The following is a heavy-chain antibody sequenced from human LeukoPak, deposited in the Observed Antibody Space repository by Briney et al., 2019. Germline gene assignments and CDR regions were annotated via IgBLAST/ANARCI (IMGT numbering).Heavy chain of an antibody. CDR3: AQQLLPDAFDI. V-gene: IGHV1-69*13. CDR2: IIPIFGTA. Sequence: SVKVYCKASGGTFSSYAISWVRQAPGQGLEWMGGIIPIFGTANYAQKFQGRVTITADESTSTAYMELSSLRSEDTAVYYCAQQLLPDAFDIWGQGTMVTVSS. CDR1: GGTFSSYA. J-gene: IGHJ3*02. D-gene: IGHD6-13*01.